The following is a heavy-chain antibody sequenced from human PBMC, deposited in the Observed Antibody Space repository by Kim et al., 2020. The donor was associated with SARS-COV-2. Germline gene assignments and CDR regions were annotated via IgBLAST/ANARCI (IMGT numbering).Heavy chain of an antibody. CDR2: MSFDGGNI. CDR1: GFSVNNYG. J-gene: IGHJ1*01. V-gene: IGHV3-30-3*01. CDR3: ARGRGYTYGFYE. D-gene: IGHD5-18*01. Sequence: GGSLRLSCAASGFSVNNYGMHWVRQAPGKGLEWLAVMSFDGGNIFYADSVKGRFTISRDNSKNTLFLQLNSLKSDDTAVYFCARGRGYTYGFYEWVKGT.